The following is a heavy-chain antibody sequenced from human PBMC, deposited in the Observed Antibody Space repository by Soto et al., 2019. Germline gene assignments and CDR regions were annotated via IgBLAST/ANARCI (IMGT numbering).Heavy chain of an antibody. V-gene: IGHV4-59*08. CDR3: ARRTTYYGSGSRTGVPYYYYGMDV. D-gene: IGHD3-10*01. CDR2: IHYSGST. CDR1: GGSISGYY. J-gene: IGHJ6*02. Sequence: SETLSLTCTVSGGSISGYYWSWIRQSPGKGLEWIGYIHYSGSTNYNPSLKSRVTISVDTSKNQFSLKLSSVTAADTAVYYCARRTTYYGSGSRTGVPYYYYGMDVWGQGTTVTVSS.